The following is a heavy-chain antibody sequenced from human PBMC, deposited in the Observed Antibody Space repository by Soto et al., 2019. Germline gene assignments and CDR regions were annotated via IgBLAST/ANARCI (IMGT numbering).Heavy chain of an antibody. D-gene: IGHD5-18*01. J-gene: IGHJ5*02. CDR2: IYHSGST. CDR3: ARGGRYTAMAYIPARTRAGNNWFDP. CDR1: GGSISSGGYS. V-gene: IGHV4-30-2*01. Sequence: QLQLQESGSGLVKPSQTLSLTCAVSGGSISSGGYSWSWIRQPPGKGLEWIGYIYHSGSTYYNPSLKSRVTISVDRSKNQFSLKLSSVTAADTAVYYCARGGRYTAMAYIPARTRAGNNWFDPWGQGTLVTVSS.